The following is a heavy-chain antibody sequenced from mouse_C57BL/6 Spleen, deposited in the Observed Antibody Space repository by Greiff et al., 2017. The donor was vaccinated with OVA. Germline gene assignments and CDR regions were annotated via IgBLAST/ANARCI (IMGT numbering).Heavy chain of an antibody. CDR3: AISSGDSAPLAY. V-gene: IGHV1-39*01. CDR2: INPNYGTS. Sequence: VQLQQPGPELVKPGASVKISCKASGYSFTDYNMNWVKQSTGKSLEWIGVINPNYGTSSYNQKFKGKATLTVDQSSSTAYMQLNSLTSEDSAVYYCAISSGDSAPLAYWGQGTLVTVSA. D-gene: IGHD6-1*01. CDR1: GYSFTDYN. J-gene: IGHJ3*01.